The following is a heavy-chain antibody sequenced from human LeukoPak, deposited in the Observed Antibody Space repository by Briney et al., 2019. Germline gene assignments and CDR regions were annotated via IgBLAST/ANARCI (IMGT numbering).Heavy chain of an antibody. CDR1: GFTFSSYS. CDR3: ARDPSSGYYNWFDP. V-gene: IGHV3-21*01. CDR2: ISSSSSYI. J-gene: IGHJ5*02. Sequence: GGSLRLSCAASGFTFSSYSMNWVRQAPGKGLEWVSSISSSSSYIYYADSVKGRFTISRDNAKNSLYLQMNSLRAEDTAVYYRARDPSSGYYNWFDPWGQGTLVTVSS. D-gene: IGHD3-22*01.